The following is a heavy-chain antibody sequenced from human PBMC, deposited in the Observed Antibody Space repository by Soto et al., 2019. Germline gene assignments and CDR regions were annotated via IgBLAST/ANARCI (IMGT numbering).Heavy chain of an antibody. J-gene: IGHJ5*02. CDR3: AKDRLYYYGSGSYLVEWFDP. D-gene: IGHD3-10*01. V-gene: IGHV3-30*18. Sequence: GGSLRLSCAASGFTFSSYGMHWVRQAPGKGLEWVAVISYDGSNKYYADSVKGRFTISRDNSKNTLYLQMNSLRAEDTAVYYCAKDRLYYYGSGSYLVEWFDPWGQGTLVTVSS. CDR1: GFTFSSYG. CDR2: ISYDGSNK.